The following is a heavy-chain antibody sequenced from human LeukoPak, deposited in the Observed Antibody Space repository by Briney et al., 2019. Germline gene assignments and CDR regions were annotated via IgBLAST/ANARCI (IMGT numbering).Heavy chain of an antibody. D-gene: IGHD2-15*01. CDR2: IYYSGST. CDR3: ARHPPPYCSGGSCHAGFDY. V-gene: IGHV4-39*01. Sequence: PSETLSLTCTVSGGSISSSSYYWGWIRQPPGKGLEWIGSIYYSGSTYYNPSLKSRVTISVDTSKNQFSLKLSSVTAADTAVHYCARHPPPYCSGGSCHAGFDYWGQGTLVTASS. CDR1: GGSISSSSYY. J-gene: IGHJ4*02.